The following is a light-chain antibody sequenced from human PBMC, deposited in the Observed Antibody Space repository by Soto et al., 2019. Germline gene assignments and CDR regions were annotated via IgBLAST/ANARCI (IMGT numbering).Light chain of an antibody. Sequence: QSVLTQPPSVAAATGQKVARSCSGTSSNSGNKDVSWYHQIPGTAPKLLIYDNNKRPSGIPDRFSGSKSGTSATLYITGLQTGDEAEYYCGTWDSSLSAYVVLGGGTQLTVL. CDR2: DNN. V-gene: IGLV1-51*01. J-gene: IGLJ2*01. CDR1: SSNSGNKD. CDR3: GTWDSSLSAYVV.